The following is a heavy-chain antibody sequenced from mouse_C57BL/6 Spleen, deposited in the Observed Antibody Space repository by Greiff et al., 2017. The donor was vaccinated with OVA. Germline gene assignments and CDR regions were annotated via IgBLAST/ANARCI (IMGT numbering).Heavy chain of an antibody. CDR1: GFTFSDYG. CDR3: ARESNYGAWFAY. J-gene: IGHJ3*01. CDR2: ISSGSSTI. V-gene: IGHV5-17*01. Sequence: EVQLQQSGGGLVKPGGSLKLSCAASGFTFSDYGMHWVRQAPEKGLEWVAYISSGSSTIYYADTVKGRFTISRDNAKNTLFLQMTSLRSEDTAMYYCARESNYGAWFAYWGQGTLVTVSA. D-gene: IGHD2-5*01.